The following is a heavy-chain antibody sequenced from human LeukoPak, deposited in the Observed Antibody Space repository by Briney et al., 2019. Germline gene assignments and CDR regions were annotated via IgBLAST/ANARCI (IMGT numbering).Heavy chain of an antibody. Sequence: GGSLRLSCAASGFTFSSYAMSWVRQAPGKGLEWVSTISGSGGSTDYAESVKGRFTISRDSSKNTLYLQMNSLRAEDTAVYYCAKEQQLWLLGYFDYWGQGALVTVSS. CDR3: AKEQQLWLLGYFDY. CDR2: ISGSGGST. J-gene: IGHJ4*02. CDR1: GFTFSSYA. V-gene: IGHV3-23*01. D-gene: IGHD5-18*01.